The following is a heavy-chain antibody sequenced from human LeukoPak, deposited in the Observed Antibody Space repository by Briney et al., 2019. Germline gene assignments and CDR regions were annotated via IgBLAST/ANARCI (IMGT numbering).Heavy chain of an antibody. Sequence: PSETLSLTCTVSGGSISSNSYYWAWIRQPPGKGLEWIGSIHYSGSTYYNPSLKSRVTISVDRSKNQFSLKLSSVTAADTAVYYCASRYSSSWYYFDYWGQGTLVTVSS. J-gene: IGHJ4*02. D-gene: IGHD6-13*01. CDR3: ASRYSSSWYYFDY. CDR2: IHYSGST. V-gene: IGHV4-39*07. CDR1: GGSISSNSYY.